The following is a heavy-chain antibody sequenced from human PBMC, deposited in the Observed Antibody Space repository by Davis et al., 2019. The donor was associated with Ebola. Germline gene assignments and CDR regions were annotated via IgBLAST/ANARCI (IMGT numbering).Heavy chain of an antibody. V-gene: IGHV3-30*18. J-gene: IGHJ6*04. CDR1: GFTFSSYG. D-gene: IGHD6-6*01. Sequence: GGSLRLSCAASGFTFSSYGMHWVRQAPGKGLEWVAVISYDGSNKYYADSVKGRFTISRDNSKNTLYLQMNSLRAEDTAVYYCAKLEYSSSLDVWGKGTTVTVSS. CDR2: ISYDGSNK. CDR3: AKLEYSSSLDV.